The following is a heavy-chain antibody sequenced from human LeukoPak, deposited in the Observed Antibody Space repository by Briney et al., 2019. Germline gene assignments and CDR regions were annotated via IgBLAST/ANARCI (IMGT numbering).Heavy chain of an antibody. CDR2: IKQDGSEK. D-gene: IGHD1-26*01. V-gene: IGHV3-7*01. Sequence: PGGSLRLSCAASEFSVGSNYMTWVRQAPGKGLEWVANIKQDGSEKYYVDSVKGRFTISRDNAKNSLYLQMNSLRAEDTAVYYCARVNSGSYWAYYYYYMDVWGKGTTVTVSS. J-gene: IGHJ6*03. CDR1: EFSVGSNY. CDR3: ARVNSGSYWAYYYYYMDV.